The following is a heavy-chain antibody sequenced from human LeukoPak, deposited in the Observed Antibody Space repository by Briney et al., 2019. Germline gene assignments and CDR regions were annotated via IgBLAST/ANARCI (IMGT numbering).Heavy chain of an antibody. CDR3: AKEPHYYYDSSGYYDY. V-gene: IGHV3-30*18. CDR2: ISYDGSNK. CDR1: GFTFSSYG. J-gene: IGHJ4*02. Sequence: GGSLRLSCEASGFTFSSYGIHWVRQAPGKGLEWMAVISYDGSNKYYADSVKGRFTISRDNSKNTLYLQMNSLRAEDTAVYYCAKEPHYYYDSSGYYDYWGQGTLVTVS. D-gene: IGHD3-22*01.